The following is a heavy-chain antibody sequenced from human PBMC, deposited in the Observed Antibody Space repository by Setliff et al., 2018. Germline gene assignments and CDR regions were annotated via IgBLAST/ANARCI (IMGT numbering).Heavy chain of an antibody. D-gene: IGHD1-26*01. CDR1: GYTFAGYY. J-gene: IGHJ4*02. Sequence: ASVKVSCKASGYTFAGYYMHWVRQAPGQGLEWMGRINPNSGGTNYAQKFQGRVTMTRDTSISTAYMELSRLRSDDTAVYYCAKDGVGAKYYFDYWGQGTLVTVSS. V-gene: IGHV1-2*06. CDR2: INPNSGGT. CDR3: AKDGVGAKYYFDY.